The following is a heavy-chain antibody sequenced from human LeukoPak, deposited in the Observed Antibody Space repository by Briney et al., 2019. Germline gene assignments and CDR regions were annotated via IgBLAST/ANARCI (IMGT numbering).Heavy chain of an antibody. V-gene: IGHV3-21*01. D-gene: IGHD3-22*01. J-gene: IGHJ4*02. Sequence: GGSLRLSCAASGFTSSSYSMNWVRQAPGKGLEWVSSISSSSSYIYYADSVKGRFTISRDNAKNSLYLQMNSLRAEDTAVYYCAREDSSGYYSDYWGQGTLVTVSS. CDR1: GFTSSSYS. CDR3: AREDSSGYYSDY. CDR2: ISSSSSYI.